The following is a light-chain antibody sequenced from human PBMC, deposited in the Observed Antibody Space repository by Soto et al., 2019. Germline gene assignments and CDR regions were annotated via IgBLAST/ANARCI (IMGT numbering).Light chain of an antibody. J-gene: IGKJ1*01. CDR2: DAS. V-gene: IGKV3-11*01. CDR3: QQYGSSGT. Sequence: EILLTKSPATLSLYHGERATLSCRASQSVSRYLAWYKQNPGQAPRLLIYDASNRATGIPDRLSGSGSGTEFTLTISIIEPEDFAVYYCQQYGSSGTFGHGTKV. CDR1: QSVSRY.